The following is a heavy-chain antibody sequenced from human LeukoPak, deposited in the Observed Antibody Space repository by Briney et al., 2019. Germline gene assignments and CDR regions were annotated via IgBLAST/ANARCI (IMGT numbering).Heavy chain of an antibody. CDR2: ISGDVQTT. D-gene: IGHD3-3*01. CDR1: GFTFSTHA. Sequence: GGSLRPSCEASGFTFSTHAMNWIRQTPGKGLEWLSVISGDVQTTTYASSVKGRFTISRDNSKNTLYLEMNSLRVEDTAIYYCAKDGYYSSANHFARLHFDLWGRGTRVTVSS. V-gene: IGHV3-23*01. CDR3: AKDGYYSSANHFARLHFDL. J-gene: IGHJ2*01.